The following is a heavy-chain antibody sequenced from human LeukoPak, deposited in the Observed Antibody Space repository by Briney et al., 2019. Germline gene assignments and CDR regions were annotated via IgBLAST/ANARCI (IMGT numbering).Heavy chain of an antibody. Sequence: GGSLRLSCAASGFTFSDYYMSWIRQAPGKGLEWVSYISSSGSTIYYADSVKGRFTISRDNSKNTLYLQMNSLRAEDTAVYYCAKFEGAVAGMNYFDYWGQGTLVTVSS. D-gene: IGHD6-19*01. CDR3: AKFEGAVAGMNYFDY. V-gene: IGHV3-11*01. CDR1: GFTFSDYY. J-gene: IGHJ4*02. CDR2: ISSSGSTI.